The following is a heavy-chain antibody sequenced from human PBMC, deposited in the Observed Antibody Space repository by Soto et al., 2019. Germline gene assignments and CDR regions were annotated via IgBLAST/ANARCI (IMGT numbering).Heavy chain of an antibody. CDR1: GFTFDYYW. V-gene: IGHV3-74*01. CDR2: VHSDGTTT. Sequence: EVQLVESGGGLVQPGESLRLSCAASGFTFDYYWMHWVRQAPGKGLVWVSRVHSDGTTTTYADSVKGRFTISRDNARNKVSLQLCSLRDEDTAIYSCARGDRGGFDLWGHGTVVTVSS. CDR3: ARGDRGGFDL. D-gene: IGHD3-10*01. J-gene: IGHJ3*01.